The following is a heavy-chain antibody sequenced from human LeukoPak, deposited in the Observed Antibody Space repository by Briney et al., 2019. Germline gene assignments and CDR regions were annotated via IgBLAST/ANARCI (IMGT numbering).Heavy chain of an antibody. V-gene: IGHV3-30*18. CDR1: GFTFSSYG. CDR3: AKEGAYGSGSYYYYYGMDV. D-gene: IGHD3-10*01. CDR2: ISYDGSNK. J-gene: IGHJ6*02. Sequence: GGSLRLSCAASGFTFSSYGMHWVRQAPGKGLEWVAVISYDGSNKYYADSVKGRFTISRDNSKNTLYLQMNSLRAEDTAVYYCAKEGAYGSGSYYYYYGMDVWGQGTTVTVSS.